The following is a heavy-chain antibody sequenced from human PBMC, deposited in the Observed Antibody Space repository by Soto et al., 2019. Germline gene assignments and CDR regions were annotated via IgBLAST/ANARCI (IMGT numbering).Heavy chain of an antibody. V-gene: IGHV4-31*03. CDR1: GGSISSGGYY. Sequence: PSETLSLTCTVSGGSISSGGYYWTWIRQHPGKGLEWIGYIYYSGSTCYNPSLKSRVTISVDTSKNQFSLKLSSVTAADTAVYYCAASCVGCGGFNYYGMDVWGPGTTVTVSS. J-gene: IGHJ6*02. D-gene: IGHD2-21*01. CDR3: AASCVGCGGFNYYGMDV. CDR2: IYYSGST.